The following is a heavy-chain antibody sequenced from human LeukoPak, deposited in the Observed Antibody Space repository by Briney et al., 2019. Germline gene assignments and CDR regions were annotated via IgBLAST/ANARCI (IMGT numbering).Heavy chain of an antibody. V-gene: IGHV3-48*01. CDR1: GFTFSSYS. J-gene: IGHJ4*02. CDR3: ARDDYGGSDY. D-gene: IGHD4-23*01. Sequence: GGSLRLSCAASGFTFSSYSMSWVRQAPGKGLEWVSYISSSSSTIYYADSVKGRFTISRDNAKNSLYLQMNSLRAEDTAVYYCARDDYGGSDYWGQGTLVTVSS. CDR2: ISSSSSTI.